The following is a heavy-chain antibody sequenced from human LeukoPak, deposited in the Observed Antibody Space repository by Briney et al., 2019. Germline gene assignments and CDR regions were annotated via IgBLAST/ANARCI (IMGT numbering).Heavy chain of an antibody. CDR3: AKAVTVDTAMMHFDC. J-gene: IGHJ4*02. V-gene: IGHV3-30*02. Sequence: GGSLRLSCAASGFTFSSYGMHWVRQAPGKGLEWVAFIRYDGSNKYYADSVKGRFTISRDNSKNTLYLQMNSLRAEDTAVYYCAKAVTVDTAMMHFDCWGQGTLVTASS. CDR1: GFTFSSYG. CDR2: IRYDGSNK. D-gene: IGHD5-18*01.